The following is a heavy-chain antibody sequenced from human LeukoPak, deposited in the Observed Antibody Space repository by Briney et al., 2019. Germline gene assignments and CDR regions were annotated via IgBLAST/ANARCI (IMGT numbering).Heavy chain of an antibody. CDR1: GFTFCSFA. V-gene: IGHV3-23*01. CDR2: ISGRGDST. D-gene: IGHD7-27*01. J-gene: IGHJ4*02. Sequence: RGSLRLSCAASGFTFCSFALNWVRQAPGKGLEWVSVISGRGDSTYYADSVKGRFTISRDNSKSTVYLQMNSLRAEDTAVYYRARETGDFDSWGQGTLVTVSS. CDR3: ARETGDFDS.